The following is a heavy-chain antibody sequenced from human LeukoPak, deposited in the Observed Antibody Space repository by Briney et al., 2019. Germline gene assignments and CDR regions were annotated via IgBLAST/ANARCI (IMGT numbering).Heavy chain of an antibody. V-gene: IGHV3-48*04. CDR1: GFTSSSYS. J-gene: IGHJ4*02. D-gene: IGHD6-19*01. CDR2: ISSSGSTI. CDR3: AREDRDSSGWYGN. Sequence: PRGSLRLSCAASGFTSSSYSMNWVRQAPGKGLGWVSYISSSGSTIYYADSVKGRFTISRDNAKNSLYLQMNSLRAEDTAVYYCAREDRDSSGWYGNWGQGTLVTVSS.